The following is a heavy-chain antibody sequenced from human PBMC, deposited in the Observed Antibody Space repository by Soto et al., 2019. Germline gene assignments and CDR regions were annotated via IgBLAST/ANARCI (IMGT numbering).Heavy chain of an antibody. D-gene: IGHD1-26*01. CDR2: IYYSGST. CDR1: GGSISSGGYY. Sequence: QVQLQESGPGLVKPSQTLSLTCTVSGGSISSGGYYWSWIRQHPGMGLEWIGYIYYSGSTYYNPSLKSRVTIAVDTSKNQFSLKLSSVTAADTAVYYCARGKWELSEDVWGQGTTVTVSS. CDR3: ARGKWELSEDV. V-gene: IGHV4-31*03. J-gene: IGHJ6*02.